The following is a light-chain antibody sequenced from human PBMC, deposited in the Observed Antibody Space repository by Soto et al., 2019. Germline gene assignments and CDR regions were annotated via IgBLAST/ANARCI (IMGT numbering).Light chain of an antibody. CDR1: QSVRSK. V-gene: IGKV3-15*01. CDR3: QQYHDWPPIT. CDR2: GAS. J-gene: IGKJ5*01. Sequence: EIVVTQSPATLSVSPGERASLSCRASQSVRSKVAWYQQKPGQAPRLLVYGASTRATGIPARFSGSGSGTEFTLTISSLQSEDFAVYYCQQYHDWPPITFGQGTRLDIK.